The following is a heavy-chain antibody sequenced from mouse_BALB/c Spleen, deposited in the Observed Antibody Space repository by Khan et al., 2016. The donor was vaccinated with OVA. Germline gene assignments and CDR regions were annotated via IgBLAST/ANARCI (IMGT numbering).Heavy chain of an antibody. V-gene: IGHV2-9*02. Sequence: QVQLKQPGPGLVAPSQSLSITCTVSGLSLSNHGIHWVRQPPGKGLEWLGVIWTGGITNYNSALMSRLSISKDNSKSQVFLNMNRLQTDDTAIYYCARSYDYDVGGFAYWGQGTLVTVSA. J-gene: IGHJ3*01. CDR1: GLSLSNHG. CDR3: ARSYDYDVGGFAY. D-gene: IGHD2-4*01. CDR2: IWTGGIT.